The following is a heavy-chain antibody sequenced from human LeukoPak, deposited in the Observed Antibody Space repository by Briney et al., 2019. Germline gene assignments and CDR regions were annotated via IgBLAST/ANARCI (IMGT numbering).Heavy chain of an antibody. D-gene: IGHD1-26*01. CDR1: GCTFSDYY. CDR2: ISSSGSTI. CDR3: AREGVVTWELTDY. V-gene: IGHV3-11*04. Sequence: GGSLRVSCAASGCTFSDYYMSWIRQAPGKGLEWVSYISSSGSTIYYADSVKGRFTISRDNAKNSLYLQMNSLRAEDTAVYYCAREGVVTWELTDYWGQGMLVTVSS. J-gene: IGHJ4*02.